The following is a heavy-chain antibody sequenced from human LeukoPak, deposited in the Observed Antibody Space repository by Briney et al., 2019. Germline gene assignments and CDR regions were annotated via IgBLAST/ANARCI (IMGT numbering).Heavy chain of an antibody. CDR2: IYYSGST. CDR1: GGSISSYY. Sequence: PSETPSLTCTVSGGSISSYYWSWIRQPPGKGLEWIGYIYYSGSTNYNPSLKSRVTISVDTSRNQFSLKLSSVTAADTAVYYCARSDMVRGVIRIDYWGQGTLVTVSS. J-gene: IGHJ4*02. CDR3: ARSDMVRGVIRIDY. D-gene: IGHD3-10*01. V-gene: IGHV4-59*01.